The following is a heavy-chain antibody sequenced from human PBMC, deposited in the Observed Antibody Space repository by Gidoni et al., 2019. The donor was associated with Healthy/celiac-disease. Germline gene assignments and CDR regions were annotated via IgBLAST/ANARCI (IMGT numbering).Heavy chain of an antibody. D-gene: IGHD3-22*01. CDR1: GGTFSSYA. CDR2: IIPIFGTA. CDR3: ARDRHYDSSGYLYAFDI. J-gene: IGHJ3*02. V-gene: IGHV1-69*01. Sequence: QVQLVQSGAEVKKPGSSVKVSCKASGGTFSSYAISWVRQAPGQGLEWMGGIIPIFGTANYAQKFQGRVTITADESTSTAYMELSSLRSEDTAVYYCARDRHYDSSGYLYAFDIWGQGTMVTVSS.